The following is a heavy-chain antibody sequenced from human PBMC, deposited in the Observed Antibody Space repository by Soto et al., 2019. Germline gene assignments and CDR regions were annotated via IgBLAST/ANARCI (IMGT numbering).Heavy chain of an antibody. J-gene: IGHJ4*02. Sequence: GSLRLSCAASGFTFSSYAMSWVRQAPGKGLEWVSAISGSGGSTYYADSVKGRFTISRDNSKNTLYLQMNSLRAEDTAVYYCAKDLKRYDFWSGPFDYWGQGTRVTVSS. V-gene: IGHV3-23*01. D-gene: IGHD3-3*01. CDR2: ISGSGGST. CDR3: AKDLKRYDFWSGPFDY. CDR1: GFTFSSYA.